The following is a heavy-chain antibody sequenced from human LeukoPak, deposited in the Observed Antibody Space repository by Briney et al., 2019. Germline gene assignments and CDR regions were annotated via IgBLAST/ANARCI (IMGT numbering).Heavy chain of an antibody. D-gene: IGHD6-19*01. CDR3: AREQSGTRGWYTVDY. CDR1: GFTFSAYA. CDR2: IRGNSERT. J-gene: IGHJ4*02. V-gene: IGHV3-23*01. Sequence: PGGSLTLSCAASGFTFSAYAITWVRQPPGKGLEWVSAIRGNSERTYYADSVRGRFTISRDNSKDTVYLQISSLRVEDTAVYDCAREQSGTRGWYTVDYWGQGTLVAVSS.